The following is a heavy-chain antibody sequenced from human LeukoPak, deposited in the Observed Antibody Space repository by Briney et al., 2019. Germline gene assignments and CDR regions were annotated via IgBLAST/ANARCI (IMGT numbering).Heavy chain of an antibody. D-gene: IGHD6-19*01. J-gene: IGHJ4*01. Sequence: SETLSLTCAVYGGSFSGYYWSWIRQPPGKGLEWIGEINHRGSTNYNPPLKSRPTISKDKFKNQFSLKLTSVTVADTAVYFCARVKAVAGTLPHLLDYWGQGTLVTVSS. V-gene: IGHV4-34*01. CDR3: ARVKAVAGTLPHLLDY. CDR1: GGSFSGYY. CDR2: INHRGST.